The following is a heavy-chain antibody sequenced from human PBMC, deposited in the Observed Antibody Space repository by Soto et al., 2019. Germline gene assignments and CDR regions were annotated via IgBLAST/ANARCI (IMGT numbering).Heavy chain of an antibody. CDR1: GGSISSYY. V-gene: IGHV4-59*01. D-gene: IGHD1-1*01. CDR2: IYYSGST. CDR3: ARVLRRWTVKFMDV. Sequence: PSETLSLTCTVSGGSISSYYWSWIRQPPGKGLEWIGYIYYSGSTNYNPSLKSRVTISVDTSKNQFSLKLSSVTAADTAVYYCARVLRRWTVKFMDVWGQGTMVTVSS. J-gene: IGHJ6*02.